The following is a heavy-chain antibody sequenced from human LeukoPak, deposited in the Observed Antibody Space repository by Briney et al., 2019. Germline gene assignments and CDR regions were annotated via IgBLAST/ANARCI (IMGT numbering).Heavy chain of an antibody. CDR2: ISGSGGST. V-gene: IGHV3-23*01. CDR1: GFTVSSYA. Sequence: GGSLRLSCAASGFTVSSYAMSWVRQAPGKGLEWVSAISGSGGSTYYADSVKGRFTISRDNSKNTLYLQMNSLRAEDTAVYYCAKGGSTRYYYYGMDVWGQGTTVTVSS. D-gene: IGHD2-2*01. J-gene: IGHJ6*02. CDR3: AKGGSTRYYYYGMDV.